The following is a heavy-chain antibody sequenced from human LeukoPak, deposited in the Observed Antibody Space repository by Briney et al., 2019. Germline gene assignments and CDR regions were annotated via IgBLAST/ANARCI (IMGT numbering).Heavy chain of an antibody. D-gene: IGHD4-17*01. Sequence: SETLSLTCTVSGGSISSYYWSWIRQPPGKGLEWIGYIYYSGSTNYNPSLKSRVTISVDTSKNQFSLKLTPVTAADTAVYYCARGDGDYFYYFNVWGRGTLVTVSS. J-gene: IGHJ2*01. CDR2: IYYSGST. CDR3: ARGDGDYFYYFNV. CDR1: GGSISSYY. V-gene: IGHV4-59*12.